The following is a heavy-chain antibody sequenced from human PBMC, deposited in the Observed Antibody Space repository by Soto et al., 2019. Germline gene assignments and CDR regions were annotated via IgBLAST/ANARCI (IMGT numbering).Heavy chain of an antibody. V-gene: IGHV3-15*01. CDR1: GFTFSNAW. Sequence: EVQLVESGGGLVKPGGSLRLSCAGSGFTFSNAWMSWVRRAPGEGRDLFGRIKSDAHGGAIDYAAPVKGRFTISSDDSKNTLFLQMNNLRAEDTAVYSCTTTKGRLEPPTNDFRGQGTPVIVSS. CDR3: TTTKGRLEPPTNDF. D-gene: IGHD2-8*01. CDR2: IKSDAHGGAI. J-gene: IGHJ4*02.